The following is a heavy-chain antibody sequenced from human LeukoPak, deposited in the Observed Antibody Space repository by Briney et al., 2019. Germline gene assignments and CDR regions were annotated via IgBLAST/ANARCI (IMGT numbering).Heavy chain of an antibody. V-gene: IGHV4-39*07. Sequence: SETLSLTCTVSGVSLSDTSYYWAWIRQPPGKGLELIGTLHYSAGAHYNPSLQSRATISLDRSRGQFSLRLSSVTAADTAVYYCARVTGWFDPWGQGTLVTVSS. CDR3: ARVTGWFDP. D-gene: IGHD3-16*01. CDR1: GVSLSDTSYY. CDR2: LHYSAGA. J-gene: IGHJ5*02.